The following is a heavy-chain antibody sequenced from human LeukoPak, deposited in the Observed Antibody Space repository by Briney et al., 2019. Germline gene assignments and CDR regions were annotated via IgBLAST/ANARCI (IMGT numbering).Heavy chain of an antibody. CDR1: GFTFSSYA. CDR2: ISGSGGST. V-gene: IGHV3-23*01. J-gene: IGHJ5*02. Sequence: PGGSLRLSCAASGFTFSSYAMSWVRQAPGKGLEWVSAISGSGGSTYYADSVKGRFTISRDNSKNTLYLQMNSLRAEDTAVYYCAKDLDRRRFLEWLLLGWFDPWGQGTLVTVSS. CDR3: AKDLDRRRFLEWLLLGWFDP. D-gene: IGHD3-3*01.